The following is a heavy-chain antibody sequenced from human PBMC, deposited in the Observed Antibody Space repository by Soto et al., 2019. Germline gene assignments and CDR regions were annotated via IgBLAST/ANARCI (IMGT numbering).Heavy chain of an antibody. Sequence: QVQLVESGGGVVQPGKSLRLSCVASGFAFSHYPVHWVRQAPGKGLEWVAVISYDGSNKYYEDSVKGRFTIFRDNSKNTLYLQMNSLRDEDTAVYYCVREGDCSGGSCSIFDYWGQGTLVTVSS. D-gene: IGHD2-15*01. CDR1: GFAFSHYP. CDR3: VREGDCSGGSCSIFDY. J-gene: IGHJ4*02. V-gene: IGHV3-30-3*01. CDR2: ISYDGSNK.